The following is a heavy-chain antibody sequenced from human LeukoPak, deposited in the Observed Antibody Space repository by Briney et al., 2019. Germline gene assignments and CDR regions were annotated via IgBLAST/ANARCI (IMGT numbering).Heavy chain of an antibody. CDR3: ARGNILTGYCFDF. D-gene: IGHD3-9*01. CDR2: IHYSGAT. J-gene: IGHJ4*02. CDR1: GGSITGYY. V-gene: IGHV4-34*01. Sequence: SETLSLTCAVYGGSITGYYWSWIRQTPGRGLEWVGEIHYSGATSYNPSLQSRATISTDTSKNQFSLRLSSVTAADTAVYYCARGNILTGYCFDFWGQGALVTVSS.